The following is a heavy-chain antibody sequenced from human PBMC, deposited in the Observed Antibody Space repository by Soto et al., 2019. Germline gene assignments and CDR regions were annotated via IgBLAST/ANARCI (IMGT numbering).Heavy chain of an antibody. J-gene: IGHJ4*02. V-gene: IGHV1-18*01. CDR3: ASYVLPIGTDSNYFGT. CDR1: GYTFSIYG. D-gene: IGHD3-10*02. CDR2: ISVNNGQA. Sequence: XSVKTSSETSGYTFSIYGIAWVRQAPGQGPEWMGRISVNNGQALYAQKFLGRVSLTADTSTTTVYMDLTSLRSDDTAVYYCASYVLPIGTDSNYFGTWGPGTLVTVSS.